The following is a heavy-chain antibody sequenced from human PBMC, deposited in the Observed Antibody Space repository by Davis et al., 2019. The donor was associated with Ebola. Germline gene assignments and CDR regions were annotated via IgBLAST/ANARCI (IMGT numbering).Heavy chain of an antibody. D-gene: IGHD3-22*01. Sequence: ASVKVSCKASGYTFPGYYMHWVRQAPGQGLEWMGWINPNSGGTNYAQKFQRRVPMTRDTSISTAYMELSRLGSDDTAVYYCARSQGFTMIVVVPGSHFDYWGQGTLVTVSS. J-gene: IGHJ4*02. CDR2: INPNSGGT. CDR3: ARSQGFTMIVVVPGSHFDY. CDR1: GYTFPGYY. V-gene: IGHV1-2*02.